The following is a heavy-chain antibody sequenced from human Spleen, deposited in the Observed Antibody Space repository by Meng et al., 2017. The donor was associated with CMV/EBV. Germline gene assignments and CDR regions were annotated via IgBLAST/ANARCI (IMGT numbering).Heavy chain of an antibody. J-gene: IGHJ4*02. CDR3: AKDGWQLPYYFDY. Sequence: GESLKISCAASGFTFSSYAMSCVRQAPGTGLEWVSAISGSGGSTYYADSVKGRFTVSRDISKNTLYLQMNSLRDEDTAVYYCAKDGWQLPYYFDYWGQGTLVTVSS. CDR1: GFTFSSYA. D-gene: IGHD2-15*01. CDR2: ISGSGGST. V-gene: IGHV3-23*01.